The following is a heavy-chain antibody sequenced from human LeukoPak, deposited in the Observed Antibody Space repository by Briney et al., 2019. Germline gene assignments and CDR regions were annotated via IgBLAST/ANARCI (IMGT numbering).Heavy chain of an antibody. D-gene: IGHD3-10*01. V-gene: IGHV3-64D*06. CDR3: GKDRAAVGLLWFGELLSGYYYGMDV. Sequence: PGGSLRISCSASGFTFSSYAMHWVRQAPGKGLEYVSAISSNGGSTYYADSVKGRFTISRDNSKNTLYLQMSSLRAEDTAVYYCGKDRAAVGLLWFGELLSGYYYGMDVWGKGTTVTVSS. CDR2: ISSNGGST. CDR1: GFTFSSYA. J-gene: IGHJ6*04.